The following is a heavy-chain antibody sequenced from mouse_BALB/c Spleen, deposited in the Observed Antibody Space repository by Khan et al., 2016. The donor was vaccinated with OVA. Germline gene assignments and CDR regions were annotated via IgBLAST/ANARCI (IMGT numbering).Heavy chain of an antibody. Sequence: EVELVVSGGGLVQPGGSLKLSCAASGFTFSGYGMSWVRQTPDKRLELVATINNNGGTSYYPDSVKGRFTISRDNAKNTLHMQMSSLKSEDTAIDYCARIYYRYDEGYWYFDFWGAGTTVTFSS. CDR1: GFTFSGYG. J-gene: IGHJ1*01. D-gene: IGHD2-14*01. V-gene: IGHV5-6-3*01. CDR3: ARIYYRYDEGYWYFDF. CDR2: INNNGGTS.